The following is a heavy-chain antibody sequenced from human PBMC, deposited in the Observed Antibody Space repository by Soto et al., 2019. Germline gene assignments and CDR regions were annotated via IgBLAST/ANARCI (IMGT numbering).Heavy chain of an antibody. CDR3: ARDKITGLFDY. J-gene: IGHJ4*02. D-gene: IGHD2-8*02. V-gene: IGHV4-31*03. CDR1: GGSISTGGYY. Sequence: SETLSLTCTVSGGSISTGGYYWNWIRQHPGKGLEWIGYFYYSGSTYYNQSLKSRVTISVNTSKNQFSLKLSSVTAADTAVYYCARDKITGLFDYWGQGTLVT. CDR2: FYYSGST.